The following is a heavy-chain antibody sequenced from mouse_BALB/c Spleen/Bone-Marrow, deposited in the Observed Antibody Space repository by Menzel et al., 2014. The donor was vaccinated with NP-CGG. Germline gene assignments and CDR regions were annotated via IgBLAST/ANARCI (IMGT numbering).Heavy chain of an antibody. CDR3: ANYYYGSSLFAY. CDR1: GFNIKDTY. J-gene: IGHJ3*01. Sequence: EVQLQQSGAELVKPGASVKLSCTASGFNIKDTYMHWVKQRPEQGLEWTGRIDPANGNTKYDPKFQGKATITADTSSNTAYLQLSSLTSEDTAVYYCANYYYGSSLFAYWGQGTLVTVSA. D-gene: IGHD1-1*01. V-gene: IGHV14-3*02. CDR2: IDPANGNT.